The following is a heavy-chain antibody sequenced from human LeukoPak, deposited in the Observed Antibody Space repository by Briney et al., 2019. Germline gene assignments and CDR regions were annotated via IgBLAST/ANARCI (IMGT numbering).Heavy chain of an antibody. D-gene: IGHD3-10*01. CDR2: INHSGST. V-gene: IGHV4-34*01. CDR1: GGSFSGYY. J-gene: IGHJ4*02. Sequence: PSETLSLTCAVYGGSFSGYYWSWIRQPPGKGLEWIGEINHSGSTNYNPSLKSRVTISVDTSKNQFSLKLSSVTAADTAVYYCAREGDYGSGSYYRLWGQGTLVTVSS. CDR3: AREGDYGSGSYYRL.